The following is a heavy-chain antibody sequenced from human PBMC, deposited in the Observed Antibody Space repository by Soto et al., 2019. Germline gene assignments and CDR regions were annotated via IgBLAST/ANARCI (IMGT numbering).Heavy chain of an antibody. V-gene: IGHV3-11*01. Sequence: VGSLRLSGGASGFTFSDDYMSWIRQAPGKGLEWVSYISSSGGTIYYADSVKGRFTISRDNAKNSLFLQMNSLRADDTAVYYCARASSPRDPWLDYWGQGTLVTVSS. J-gene: IGHJ4*02. D-gene: IGHD5-18*01. CDR3: ARASSPRDPWLDY. CDR1: GFTFSDDY. CDR2: ISSSGGTI.